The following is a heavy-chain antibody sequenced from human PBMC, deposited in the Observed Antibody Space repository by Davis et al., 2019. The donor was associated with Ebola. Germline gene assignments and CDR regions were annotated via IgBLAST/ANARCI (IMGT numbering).Heavy chain of an antibody. V-gene: IGHV5-51*01. J-gene: IGHJ4*02. D-gene: IGHD3-22*01. Sequence: GESLKISCKGSGYNFTRFWIGWVRQMPGKGLEWMGIIYPGDSDTRYSPSFQGQVTISADKSTSTAYLQWSGLKASDTAMYYCARGSRSYYDSSGYYSWGQGTLVTVSS. CDR1: GYNFTRFW. CDR3: ARGSRSYYDSSGYYS. CDR2: IYPGDSDT.